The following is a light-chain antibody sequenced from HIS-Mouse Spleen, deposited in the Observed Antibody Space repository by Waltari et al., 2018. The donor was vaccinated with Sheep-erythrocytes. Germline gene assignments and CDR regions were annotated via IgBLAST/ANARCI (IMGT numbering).Light chain of an antibody. CDR3: CSYAGSYNHV. CDR2: DVS. V-gene: IGLV2-11*01. J-gene: IGLJ1*01. Sequence: QSALTQPRSVSGSPGQSVTISSTGTSSDVGGYNYVSWYQQHPGKAPKLMISDVSKRPSGVPDRFSGSKSGNTASLTISGLQAEDEADYYCCSYAGSYNHVFATGTKVTVL. CDR1: SSDVGGYNY.